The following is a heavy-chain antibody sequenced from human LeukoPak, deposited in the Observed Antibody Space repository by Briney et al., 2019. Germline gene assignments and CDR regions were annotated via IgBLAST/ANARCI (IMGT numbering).Heavy chain of an antibody. V-gene: IGHV3-13*01. D-gene: IGHD3/OR15-3a*01. CDR2: IGTAGDT. CDR3: ERGTRDGDYFGH. CDR1: GFTFSSYD. Sequence: GGTLRLSCAASGFTFSSYDMHWVRQATGKGLEWVSAIGTAGDTYYPGSVKGRFTISRENAKNSLYLQMNSLRAGDTAVYYCERGTRDGDYFGHWGQGTLGPV. J-gene: IGHJ4*02.